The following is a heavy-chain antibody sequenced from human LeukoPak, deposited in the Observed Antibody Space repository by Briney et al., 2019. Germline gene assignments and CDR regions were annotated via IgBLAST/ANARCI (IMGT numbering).Heavy chain of an antibody. CDR2: ISSSSSYI. D-gene: IGHD5-12*01. CDR1: GFTFSSYS. V-gene: IGHV3-21*01. Sequence: GGSLRLSCAASGFTFSSYSMNWVRQAPGKGLEWVSSISSSSSYIYYADSVKGRFTISRDNAKNSLYLQMNSPRAEDTAVYYCARNGPPDIVATPSSGFDYWGQGTLVTVSS. CDR3: ARNGPPDIVATPSSGFDY. J-gene: IGHJ4*02.